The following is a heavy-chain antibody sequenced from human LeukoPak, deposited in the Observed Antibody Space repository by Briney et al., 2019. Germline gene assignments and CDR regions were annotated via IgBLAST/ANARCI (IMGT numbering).Heavy chain of an antibody. CDR1: GYTFTSYA. Sequence: ASVKVSCKASGYTFTSYAMHWVRQAPGQRLEWMGWINAGNGNTKYSQKFQGRVAITRDTSASTAYMELSSLRSEDTAVYYCARDRVVGYYYDSSGYYHNFDYWGQGTLVTVSS. CDR2: INAGNGNT. J-gene: IGHJ4*02. V-gene: IGHV1-3*01. CDR3: ARDRVVGYYYDSSGYYHNFDY. D-gene: IGHD3-22*01.